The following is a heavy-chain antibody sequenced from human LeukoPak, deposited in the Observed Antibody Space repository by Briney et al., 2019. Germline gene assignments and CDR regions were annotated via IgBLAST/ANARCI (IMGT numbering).Heavy chain of an antibody. Sequence: SETLSLTCTVSGGSISSYYWSWIRQPAEKGLEWIGYLYYSGSTNYNPSLKSRVTISVDTSKNQFSLKLSSVTAADTAVYYCAREKGDDNSGYYYNWFDPWGQGTLVTVSS. CDR3: AREKGDDNSGYYYNWFDP. J-gene: IGHJ5*02. D-gene: IGHD3-22*01. CDR2: LYYSGST. CDR1: GGSISSYY. V-gene: IGHV4-59*01.